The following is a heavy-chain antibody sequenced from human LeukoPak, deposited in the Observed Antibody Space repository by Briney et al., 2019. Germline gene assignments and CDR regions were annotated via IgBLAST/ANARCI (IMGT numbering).Heavy chain of an antibody. CDR3: ARVGGSYKPYFDY. D-gene: IGHD1-26*01. J-gene: IGHJ4*02. CDR1: GYTFTDYY. CDR2: INPNSGDT. V-gene: IGHV1-2*02. Sequence: AAVKVSCKASGYTFTDYYMHWVRQAPGQGLEWKGWINPNSGDTNYAEQFQGRVTMTRDTSISTAYMELSRLTSDDTAVYYCARVGGSYKPYFDYWGQGTLVTVSS.